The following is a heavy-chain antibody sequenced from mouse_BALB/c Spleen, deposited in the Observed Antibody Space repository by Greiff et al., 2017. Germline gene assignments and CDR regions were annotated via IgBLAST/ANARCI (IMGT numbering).Heavy chain of an antibody. D-gene: IGHD2-1*01. CDR2: IYPGNSDT. J-gene: IGHJ4*01. CDR3: TPIYYGNYDAMDY. V-gene: IGHV1-5*01. CDR1: GYTFTSYW. Sequence: EVQLQQSGTVLARPGASVKMSCKASGYTFTSYWMHWVKQRPGQGLEWIGAIYPGNSDTSYNQKFKGKAKLTAVTSTSTAYMELSSLTNEDSAVYYCTPIYYGNYDAMDYWGQGTSVTVSS.